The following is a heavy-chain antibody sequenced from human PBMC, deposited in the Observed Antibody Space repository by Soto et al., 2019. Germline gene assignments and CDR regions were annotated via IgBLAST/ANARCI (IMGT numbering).Heavy chain of an antibody. D-gene: IGHD1-26*01. CDR1: GYTFTSYG. Sequence: ASVKVSCKASGYTFTSYGISWVRLAPGQGLEWMGWISAYNGNTNYAQKLQGRVTMTTDTSTSTAYMELRSLRSDDTAVYYCARDGPYSGSYYAFWIEYWGQGTLVTVSS. V-gene: IGHV1-18*01. J-gene: IGHJ4*02. CDR3: ARDGPYSGSYYAFWIEY. CDR2: ISAYNGNT.